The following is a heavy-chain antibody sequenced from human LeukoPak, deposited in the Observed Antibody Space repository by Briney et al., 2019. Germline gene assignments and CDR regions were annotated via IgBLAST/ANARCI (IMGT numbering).Heavy chain of an antibody. D-gene: IGHD2-2*02. V-gene: IGHV4-30-4*08. J-gene: IGHJ4*02. CDR2: IYYSGST. CDR3: ARYCSSTSCYTNFDY. Sequence: SSETLSLTCTVSSGSISTSSYCWGWIRQPPGKGLEWIGYIYYSGSTYYNPSLKSRVTISVDTSKNQFSLKLSSVTAADTAVYYCARYCSSTSCYTNFDYWGQGTLVTVSS. CDR1: SGSISTSSYC.